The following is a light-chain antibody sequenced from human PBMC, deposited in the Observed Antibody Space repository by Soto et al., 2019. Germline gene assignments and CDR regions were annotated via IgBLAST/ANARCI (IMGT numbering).Light chain of an antibody. CDR2: EVS. CDR3: SSFGGSTHVV. CDR1: SSDVGGYNY. V-gene: IGLV2-8*01. J-gene: IGLJ3*02. Sequence: QSALTQPPSASGSPGQSVTISCTGTSSDVGGYNYVTWYQQHPGKAPKLIIYEVSKRPSGVPDHFSGSKSGNTASLTVSGLQADDEADYYCSSFGGSTHVVFGGGTKVTVL.